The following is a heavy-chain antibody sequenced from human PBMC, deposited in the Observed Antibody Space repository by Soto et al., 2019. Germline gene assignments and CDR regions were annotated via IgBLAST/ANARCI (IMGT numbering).Heavy chain of an antibody. CDR3: GRGVPFGHCSIEV. Sequence: SETLSLTCAVYDGYFTGFRWTWIRRPAGEGLEWIGEIKQSGRSKYNPSLTRRVTISVDKYKNQFSLKLNSVTAEDTAVYYCGRGVPFGHCSIEVWRQGSTVT. D-gene: IGHD2-21*02. V-gene: IGHV4-34*01. CDR1: DGYFTGFR. J-gene: IGHJ6*02. CDR2: IKQSGRS.